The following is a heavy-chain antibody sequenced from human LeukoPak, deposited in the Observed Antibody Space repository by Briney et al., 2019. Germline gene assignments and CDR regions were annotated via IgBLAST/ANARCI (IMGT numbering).Heavy chain of an antibody. CDR2: ISVRSNYI. Sequence: GGSLRLSCVASGYTFSSYSINWVRHAPGKGLEWVSSISVRSNYIYYADSVRGRFSISRDDARDSLYLQMNSPRAEDTAVYFCVRLRRNSDTSGFYYYYDFWGQGTLVTVSS. J-gene: IGHJ4*02. CDR1: GYTFSSYS. CDR3: VRLRRNSDTSGFYYYYDF. D-gene: IGHD3-22*01. V-gene: IGHV3-21*01.